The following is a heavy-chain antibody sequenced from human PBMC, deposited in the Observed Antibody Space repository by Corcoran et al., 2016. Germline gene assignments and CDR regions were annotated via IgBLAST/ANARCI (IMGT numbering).Heavy chain of an antibody. CDR3: ARGDYDFWSGSP. D-gene: IGHD3-3*01. V-gene: IGHV1-46*01. CDR1: GYTFTSYY. J-gene: IGHJ5*02. Sequence: QVQLVQSGAEVKKPGASVKVSCKASGYTFTSYYMHWVRQAPGQGLEWMGIINPSGDSTSYAQKFQGRVTMTRDTSTSTVYMELSSLRSEDTAGYYCARGDYDFWSGSPWGQGTLVTVSS. CDR2: INPSGDST.